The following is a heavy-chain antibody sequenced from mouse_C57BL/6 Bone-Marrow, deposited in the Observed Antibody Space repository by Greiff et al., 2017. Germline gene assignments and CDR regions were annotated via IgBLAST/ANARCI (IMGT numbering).Heavy chain of an antibody. D-gene: IGHD2-3*01. CDR2: IDPSDSYT. J-gene: IGHJ3*01. Sequence: QVQLQQPGAELVMPGASVKLSCKASGYTFTSYWMHWVKQRPGQGLEWIGEIDPSDSYTNYNQKFKGKSTLTVDKSSRTAYMQLRSRTSEDFAVYYCARDGYYEFFFAYWGQGTLGTVSA. V-gene: IGHV1-69*01. CDR3: ARDGYYEFFFAY. CDR1: GYTFTSYW.